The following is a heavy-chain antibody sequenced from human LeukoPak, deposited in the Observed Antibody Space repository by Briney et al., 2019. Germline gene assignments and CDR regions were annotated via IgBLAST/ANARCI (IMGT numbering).Heavy chain of an antibody. D-gene: IGHD2-2*01. CDR2: INPNSGGT. J-gene: IGHJ6*02. CDR1: GYTFTGYY. V-gene: IGHV1-2*02. Sequence: ASVKVSCKASGYTFTGYYMHWVRQAPGQGLEWMGWINPNSGGTNYAQKFQGRATMTRDTSISTAYMELSRLRSDDTAVYYCAMDCSSTSCYSGMDVWGQGTTVTVSS. CDR3: AMDCSSTSCYSGMDV.